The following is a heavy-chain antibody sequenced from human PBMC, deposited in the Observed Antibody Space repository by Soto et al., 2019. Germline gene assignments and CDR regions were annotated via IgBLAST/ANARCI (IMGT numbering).Heavy chain of an antibody. CDR3: ARHARGSCYS. V-gene: IGHV4-39*01. CDR2: IYYSGST. Sequence: QLQLQESGPGLVKPSETLSLICTVSGGSISSSTYYWGWIRQPPGKVLEWIGNIYYSGSTYYNPSLKSRVTISVDTSKNQFSLKLSSVTAADTAMYFCARHARGSCYSWGQGTLVTVSS. J-gene: IGHJ4*02. D-gene: IGHD2-15*01. CDR1: GGSISSSTYY.